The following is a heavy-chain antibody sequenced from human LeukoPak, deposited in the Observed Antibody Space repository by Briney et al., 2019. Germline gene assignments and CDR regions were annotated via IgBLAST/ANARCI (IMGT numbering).Heavy chain of an antibody. CDR3: ARYIYGYLHY. CDR1: GYXFTNYN. Sequence: GASVKVSCKASGYXFTNYNIHWVRQAPGQGLEWMGIINPSGGSTSYAQKFQGRVTMTRDTSTSTVYMELSSLRSEDTAVYYCARYIYGYLHYWGQGTLVTVSS. J-gene: IGHJ4*02. D-gene: IGHD5-18*01. V-gene: IGHV1-46*01. CDR2: INPSGGST.